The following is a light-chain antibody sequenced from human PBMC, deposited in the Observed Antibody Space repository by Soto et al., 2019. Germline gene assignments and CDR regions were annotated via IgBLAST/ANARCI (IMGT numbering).Light chain of an antibody. CDR1: QSVLYNSNTKNY. Sequence: DIVMTQSPDSLAVSLGETATINCKSSQSVLYNSNTKNYLAWYQQKPGQPPKLLIQWASTRESGVPDRFTGSGSGTDFTLTSSSLQSDDVAVYYCQHYYSTLLAFGGGTKVEIK. CDR3: QHYYSTLLA. J-gene: IGKJ4*01. V-gene: IGKV4-1*01. CDR2: WAS.